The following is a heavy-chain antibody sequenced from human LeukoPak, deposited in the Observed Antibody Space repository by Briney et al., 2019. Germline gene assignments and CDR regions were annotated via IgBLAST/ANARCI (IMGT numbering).Heavy chain of an antibody. CDR1: GGSISSYY. V-gene: IGHV4-59*01. D-gene: IGHD3-3*01. CDR3: ARLSAWSGPPDY. CDR2: IYYSGST. J-gene: IGHJ4*02. Sequence: SETLSLTCTVSGGSISSYYWSWIRQPPGKGLEWIGYIYYSGSTNYNPSLKSRVTISVDTSKNQFSLKLSSVTAADTAVYYCARLSAWSGPPDYWGQGTLVTVSS.